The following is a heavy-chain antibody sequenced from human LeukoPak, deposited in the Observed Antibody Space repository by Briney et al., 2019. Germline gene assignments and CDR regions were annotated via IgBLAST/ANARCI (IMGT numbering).Heavy chain of an antibody. CDR1: GGSISSGDYY. Sequence: PSETLSLTCTVSGGSISSGDYYWSWLPQPPGKALEWVGYIYYSGSTYYNPSLKSRVTISVDTSKNQFSLKLSSVTAADTAVYYGAREGTMVRGVLDYWGQGKLVTVSS. CDR3: AREGTMVRGVLDY. CDR2: IYYSGST. D-gene: IGHD3-10*01. J-gene: IGHJ4*02. V-gene: IGHV4-30-4*02.